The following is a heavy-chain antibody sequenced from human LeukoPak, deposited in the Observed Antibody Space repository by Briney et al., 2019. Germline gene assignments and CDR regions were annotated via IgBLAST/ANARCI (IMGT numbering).Heavy chain of an antibody. J-gene: IGHJ6*02. CDR2: ISGSSRST. V-gene: IGHV3-23*01. CDR3: AKGIYDMDV. CDR1: GFTFSSYA. Sequence: GGSLRLSCAASGFTFSSYAMSCVRQAPGKGLEWVSTISGSSRSTYYADSVKGRFAISRDNSKNTLYLQMNSLRAEDTAVYFCAKGIYDMDVWGQGTTVTVSS.